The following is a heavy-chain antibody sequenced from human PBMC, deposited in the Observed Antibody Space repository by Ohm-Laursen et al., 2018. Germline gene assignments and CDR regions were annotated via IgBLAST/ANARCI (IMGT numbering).Heavy chain of an antibody. CDR3: ARVPWDYGDSSGSY. CDR1: GFTFSSYA. V-gene: IGHV3-23*01. CDR2: ISGSGGST. J-gene: IGHJ4*02. D-gene: IGHD4-17*01. Sequence: SLRLSCTASGFTFSSYAMSWVRQAPGKGLEWVSAISGSGGSTYYADSVKGRFTISRDNSKNTLYLQMNSLRAEDTAVYYCARVPWDYGDSSGSYWGQGTLVTVSS.